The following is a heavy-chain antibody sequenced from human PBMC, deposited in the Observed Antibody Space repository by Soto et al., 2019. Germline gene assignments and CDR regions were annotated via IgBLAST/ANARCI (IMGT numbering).Heavy chain of an antibody. CDR3: ARGIQLWSWDYYYYGMDV. CDR1: GFTFSSYS. CDR2: ISSSSSTI. Sequence: GGSLRLSCAASGFTFSSYSMNWVRQAPGKGLEWVSYISSSSSTIYYADSVKGRFTISRDNAKNSLYLQMNSLRDEDTAVYYCARGIQLWSWDYYYYGMDVWGQGTTVTVSS. D-gene: IGHD5-18*01. J-gene: IGHJ6*02. V-gene: IGHV3-48*02.